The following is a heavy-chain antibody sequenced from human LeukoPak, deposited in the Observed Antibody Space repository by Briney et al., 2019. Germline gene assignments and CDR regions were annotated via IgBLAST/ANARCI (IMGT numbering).Heavy chain of an antibody. J-gene: IGHJ4*02. CDR2: ISGSGGST. V-gene: IGHV3-23*01. D-gene: IGHD2-21*02. CDR1: GFTFSSYA. CDR3: VGGDLYYFDY. Sequence: GGSLRLSCAASGFTFSSYAMSWVRQAPGKGLEWVSAISGSGGSTYYADSVKGRFTISRGNSKNTLYLQMNSLRAEDTAVYYCVGGDLYYFDYWGQGTLVTVSS.